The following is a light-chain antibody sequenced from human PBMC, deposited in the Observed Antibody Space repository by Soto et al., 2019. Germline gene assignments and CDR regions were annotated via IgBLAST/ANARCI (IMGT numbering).Light chain of an antibody. CDR3: QVWDSSSYVL. Sequence: SYELTQPPSVSVATGKTARITCGGNNIGSKSVHWYQQKPGQAPVLVIYYDSDRPSGIPERFSGSNSGNTATLTISRVEAGDEDDYYCQVWDSSSYVLFGGGTKLTVL. V-gene: IGLV3-21*04. J-gene: IGLJ2*01. CDR2: YDS. CDR1: NIGSKS.